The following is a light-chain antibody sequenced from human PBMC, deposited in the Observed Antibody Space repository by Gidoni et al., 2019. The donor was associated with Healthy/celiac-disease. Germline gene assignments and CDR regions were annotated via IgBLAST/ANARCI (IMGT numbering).Light chain of an antibody. Sequence: SYELPQPPSVSVSPGQTASITCSGDKLGDKYACWYQQKPGQSPVLVIYQDSKRPSGIPERFSGSNSGNTATLTISGTQAMDEADYYCQAWDKVVFGGGTKLTVL. CDR2: QDS. J-gene: IGLJ2*01. CDR3: QAWDKVV. V-gene: IGLV3-1*01. CDR1: KLGDKY.